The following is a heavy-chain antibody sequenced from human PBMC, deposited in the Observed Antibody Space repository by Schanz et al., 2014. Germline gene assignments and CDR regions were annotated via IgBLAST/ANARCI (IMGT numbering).Heavy chain of an antibody. D-gene: IGHD6-13*01. CDR2: IYYGVGF. Sequence: QVQLQESGPGLVKPSETLSLTCTVSGGSISGDYWTWLRQPPGKGLEWIGYIYYGVGFKYNPSLKSRATISADPSKGQFPLALTPVTAADTAVYYCARGIAASFDLWGQGTLVTVSS. CDR1: GGSISGDY. V-gene: IGHV4-59*08. J-gene: IGHJ4*02. CDR3: ARGIAASFDL.